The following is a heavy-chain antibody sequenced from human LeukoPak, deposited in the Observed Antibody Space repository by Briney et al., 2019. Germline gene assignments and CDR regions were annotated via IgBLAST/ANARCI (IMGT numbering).Heavy chain of an antibody. CDR2: IQYDGSNK. J-gene: IGHJ4*02. D-gene: IGHD3-22*01. CDR3: AKDPTHYRVWDDYDSTVLSY. CDR1: GFTFSSYG. V-gene: IGHV3-30*02. Sequence: GGSLRLSCAASGFTFSSYGMHWVRQAPGKGLEWAAFIQYDGSNKYYADSVKGRFTISRDNSKNTLYLQMNSLRAADTAVYYCAKDPTHYRVWDDYDSTVLSYWGQGTLVTVSS.